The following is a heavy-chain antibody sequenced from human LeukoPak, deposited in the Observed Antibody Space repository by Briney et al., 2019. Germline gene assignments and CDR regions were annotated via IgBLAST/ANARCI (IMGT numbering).Heavy chain of an antibody. V-gene: IGHV1-18*01. CDR1: GYTFTSYG. CDR2: ISAYNGNT. J-gene: IGHJ4*02. D-gene: IGHD3-10*01. Sequence: ASVKVSCKASGYTFTSYGISWVRQAPGQGLEWMGWISAYNGNTNYAQKLQGRVTMTTDTSTSTAYMELRSLRSDDTAVYYCAGRSAQGYYYGSGSYQEAYYFDYWGQGTLVTVSS. CDR3: AGRSAQGYYYGSGSYQEAYYFDY.